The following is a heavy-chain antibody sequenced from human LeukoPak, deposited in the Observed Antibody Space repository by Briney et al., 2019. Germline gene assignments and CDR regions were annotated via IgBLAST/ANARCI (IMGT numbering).Heavy chain of an antibody. Sequence: ASVKVSCKASGYTFTSYDINWVRQATGQGLEWRGWMNPNSGNTGYAQKCQGRVTMTRNTSISTAYMELSSLRSEDPAVYYCARGRRYYDSSGYPKNWFDPWGQGTLVTVSS. V-gene: IGHV1-8*01. J-gene: IGHJ5*02. CDR3: ARGRRYYDSSGYPKNWFDP. CDR2: MNPNSGNT. D-gene: IGHD3-22*01. CDR1: GYTFTSYD.